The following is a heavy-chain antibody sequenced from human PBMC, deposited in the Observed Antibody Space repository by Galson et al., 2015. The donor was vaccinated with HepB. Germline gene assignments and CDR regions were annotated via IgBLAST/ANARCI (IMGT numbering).Heavy chain of an antibody. CDR3: TRPGYGSSWFLDYSHGMDI. D-gene: IGHD6-13*01. Sequence: SLRLSCAASGFTFSGSGIHWVRLASGKGLEWVGRIRNRANNYATAYAASVRGRFTVSRDDSKNTAYLQINSLKTEDPAVYYCTRPGYGSSWFLDYSHGMDIWGQGTTVIVS. CDR2: IRNRANNYAT. V-gene: IGHV3-73*01. CDR1: GFTFSGSG. J-gene: IGHJ6*02.